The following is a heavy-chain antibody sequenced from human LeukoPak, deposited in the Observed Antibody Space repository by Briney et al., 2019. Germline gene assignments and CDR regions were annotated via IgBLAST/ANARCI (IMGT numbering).Heavy chain of an antibody. Sequence: SETLSLTCTVSGGSISSGSYYWSWIRQPAGKGLEWIGRIYTSGSTNYNPSLKSRVTISVDTSKNQFSLKLSSVTPADTAVYYCARGLVPMIVVPFDPWGQGTLVTVSS. CDR3: ARGLVPMIVVPFDP. V-gene: IGHV4-61*02. J-gene: IGHJ5*02. CDR1: GGSISSGSYY. CDR2: IYTSGST. D-gene: IGHD3-22*01.